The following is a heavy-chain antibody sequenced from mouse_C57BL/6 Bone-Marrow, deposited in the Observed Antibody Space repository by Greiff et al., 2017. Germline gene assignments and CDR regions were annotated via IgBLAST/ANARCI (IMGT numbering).Heavy chain of an antibody. D-gene: IGHD1-1*01. Sequence: QVQLQQPGAELVKPGASVKMSCKASGYTFPSYWITWVKQRPGQGLEWIGDIYPGSGSTNYNEKFKIKATLTVDTSSSTAYMQLSSLTSEDSAVYYCARDYYGSSYGEYYFDYWGQGTTLTVSS. J-gene: IGHJ2*01. CDR2: IYPGSGST. CDR1: GYTFPSYW. CDR3: ARDYYGSSYGEYYFDY. V-gene: IGHV1-55*01.